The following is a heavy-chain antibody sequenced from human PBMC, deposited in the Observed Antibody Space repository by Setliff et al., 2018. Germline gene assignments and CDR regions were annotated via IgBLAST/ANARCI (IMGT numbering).Heavy chain of an antibody. D-gene: IGHD3-3*01. CDR2: IYYSGST. J-gene: IGHJ4*02. CDR1: GGSISSSSYY. Sequence: SETLSLTCTVSGGSISSSSYYWGWIRQPPGKGLEWIGSIYYSGSTYYNPSLKSRVTISVDTSRNQFSLKLSSVTAADTAVYYCARETRYYNFWSGYKDYWGQGTLVTVSS. V-gene: IGHV4-39*07. CDR3: ARETRYYNFWSGYKDY.